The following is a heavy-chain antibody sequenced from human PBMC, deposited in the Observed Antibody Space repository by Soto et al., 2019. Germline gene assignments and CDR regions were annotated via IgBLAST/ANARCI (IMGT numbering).Heavy chain of an antibody. CDR3: ARLPLLRWFDP. CDR1: GGSISSYY. D-gene: IGHD2-15*01. J-gene: IGHJ5*02. Sequence: ASETLSLTCTVSGGSISSYYWSWIRQPPGKGLEWIGYIYYSGSTNYNPSLRSRVTISVDTSKNQFSLKLSSVTAADTAVYYCARLPLLRWFDPWGQGTLVTVSS. V-gene: IGHV4-59*08. CDR2: IYYSGST.